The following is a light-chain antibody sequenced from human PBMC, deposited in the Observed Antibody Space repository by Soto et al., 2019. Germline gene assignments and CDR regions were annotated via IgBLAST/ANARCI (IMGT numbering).Light chain of an antibody. J-gene: IGKJ1*01. CDR2: GAS. CDR3: QHYGNSPVT. CDR1: QSVGSSH. V-gene: IGKV3-20*01. Sequence: EIVLTQSPGTLSLSPGERATLSCRASQSVGSSHLAWYQQKPGQAPRLLIYGASSRATGIPDRFSGSGSGTDFTLTISRLEPEDFAVYYCQHYGNSPVTFGQGTKVDIK.